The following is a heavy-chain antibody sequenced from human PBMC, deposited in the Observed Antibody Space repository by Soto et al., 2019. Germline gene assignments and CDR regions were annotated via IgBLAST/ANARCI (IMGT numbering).Heavy chain of an antibody. CDR2: LATDGFR. CDR1: GFNVSSDY. D-gene: IGHD6-13*01. J-gene: IGHJ4*02. V-gene: IGHV3-53*01. CDR3: ARDSETSSSWSLDY. Sequence: EVQLVESGGGLIQPGGSLRLSCTASGFNVSSDYRNWVRQAPGKGLGWVSVLATDGFRSYADSVKGRFTISRDNSKNTLYLQMNSLRVEDTAVYYCARDSETSSSWSLDYWGQGTLVTVSS.